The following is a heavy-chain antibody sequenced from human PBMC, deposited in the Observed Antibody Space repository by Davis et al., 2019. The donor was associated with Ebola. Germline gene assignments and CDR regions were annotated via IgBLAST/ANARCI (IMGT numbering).Heavy chain of an antibody. D-gene: IGHD2-21*01. CDR1: GGSITTYF. CDR2: IHHSGSA. Sequence: PSETLSLTCTVPGGSITTYFWSWIRQPPGKGLEWVGYIHHSGSANSNPSLKSRVTFSIDTSKSQVSLKLTSVTAADTAVYYCARDTRPCGGDCYDDTFDMWGKGTMVIVSS. J-gene: IGHJ3*02. V-gene: IGHV4-59*12. CDR3: ARDTRPCGGDCYDDTFDM.